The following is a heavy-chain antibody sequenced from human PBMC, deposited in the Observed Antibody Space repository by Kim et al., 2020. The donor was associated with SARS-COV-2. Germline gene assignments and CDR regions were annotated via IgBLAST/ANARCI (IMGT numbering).Heavy chain of an antibody. CDR1: GFTFSSYA. D-gene: IGHD3-10*01. Sequence: GGSLRLSCAASGFTFSSYAMHWVRQAPGKGLEWVAVISYDGSNKYYADSVKGRFTISRDNSKNTLYLQMNSLRAEDTAVYYCARVQGWSYYGSLFDIWGQGTMVTVSS. CDR3: ARVQGWSYYGSLFDI. CDR2: ISYDGSNK. V-gene: IGHV3-30-3*01. J-gene: IGHJ3*02.